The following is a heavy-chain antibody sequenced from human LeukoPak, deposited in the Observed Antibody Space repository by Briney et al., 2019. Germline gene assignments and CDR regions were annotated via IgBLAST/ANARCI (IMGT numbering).Heavy chain of an antibody. CDR2: IYYSGST. CDR1: GGSISSYY. CDR3: ARKENVYYYFDY. J-gene: IGHJ4*02. V-gene: IGHV4-59*12. Sequence: SETLSLTCTVSGGSISSYYWTWIRQPPGKGLEWIGYIYYSGSTNYNPSLKSRVTISVDTSKNQFSLKLSSVTAVDTAVYYCARKENVYYYFDYWGQGTLVTVSS. D-gene: IGHD3-10*01.